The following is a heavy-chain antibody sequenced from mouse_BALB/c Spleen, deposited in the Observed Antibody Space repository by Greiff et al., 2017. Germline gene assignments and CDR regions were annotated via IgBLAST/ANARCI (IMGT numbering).Heavy chain of an antibody. CDR3: ARAGNYVYAMDY. Sequence: VQLQQSGPELVKPGASVKMSCKASGYTFTDYVISWVKQRTGQGLEWIGEIYPGSGSTYYNEKFKGKATLTADKSSNTAYMQLSSLTSEDSAVYFCARAGNYVYAMDYWGQGTSVTVSS. CDR1: GYTFTDYV. J-gene: IGHJ4*01. V-gene: IGHV1-77*01. CDR2: IYPGSGST. D-gene: IGHD2-1*01.